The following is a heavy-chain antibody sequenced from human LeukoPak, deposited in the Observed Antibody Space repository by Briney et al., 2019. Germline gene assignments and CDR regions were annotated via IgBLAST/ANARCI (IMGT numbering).Heavy chain of an antibody. CDR2: ISYDGSNK. V-gene: IGHV3-30*01. J-gene: IGHJ5*02. D-gene: IGHD4-17*01. CDR1: GFTFSSYA. CDR3: ARDLVRGLETTSESRFDP. Sequence: GRSLRLSCAASGFTFSSYAMHWVRQAPGKGLEWVAVISYDGSNKYYADSVKGRFTIFRDNSKNTLYLQMNSLRAEDTAVYYCARDLVRGLETTSESRFDPWGQGTLVTVSS.